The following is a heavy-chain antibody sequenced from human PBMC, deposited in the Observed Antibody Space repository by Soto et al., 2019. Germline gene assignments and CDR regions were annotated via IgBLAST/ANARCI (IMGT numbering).Heavy chain of an antibody. CDR2: ISWDGGST. V-gene: IGHV3-43*01. CDR1: GFTFDDYT. J-gene: IGHJ4*02. CDR3: AKSRRDGYNFFDC. D-gene: IGHD5-12*01. Sequence: GGSLRLSCAASGFTFDDYTMHWVRQAPGKGLEWVSLISWDGGSTYYADSVKGRFTISRDNSKNSLYLQMNSLRAEDTALYYCAKSRRDGYNFFDCWGQGTLVTVSS.